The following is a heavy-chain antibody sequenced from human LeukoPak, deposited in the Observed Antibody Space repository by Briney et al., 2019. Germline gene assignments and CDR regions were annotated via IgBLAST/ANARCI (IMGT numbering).Heavy chain of an antibody. CDR3: ARATSYGDYYYYYGMDV. V-gene: IGHV3-23*01. Sequence: GSLRLSCAASGFTFSIYAMSWVRQAPGKGLEWVSDISGSGGSTYYADSVRGRFTISRDNSKNTLYLQMRSLRAEDTAVYYCARATSYGDYYYYYGMDVWGQGTTVTVSS. J-gene: IGHJ6*02. CDR2: ISGSGGST. D-gene: IGHD4-17*01. CDR1: GFTFSIYA.